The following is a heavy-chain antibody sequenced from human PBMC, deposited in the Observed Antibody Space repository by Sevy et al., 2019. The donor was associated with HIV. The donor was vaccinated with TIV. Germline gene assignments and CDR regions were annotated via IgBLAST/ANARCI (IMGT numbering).Heavy chain of an antibody. CDR3: ARQLVPLY. D-gene: IGHD6-13*01. V-gene: IGHV3-30*02. Sequence: LSLTCAASGFTFSSYGMHWVRQAPGKGLEWVAFIRYDGSNKYYADSVKGRFTISRDNSKNTLYLQMNSLRAEDTAVYYCARQLVPLYWGQGTLVTVSS. CDR2: IRYDGSNK. CDR1: GFTFSSYG. J-gene: IGHJ4*02.